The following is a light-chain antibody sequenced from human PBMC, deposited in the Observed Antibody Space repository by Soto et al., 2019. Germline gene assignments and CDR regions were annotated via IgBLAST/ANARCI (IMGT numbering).Light chain of an antibody. CDR3: SSYTSSNTHVV. CDR1: SSDVGGYNY. J-gene: IGLJ2*01. Sequence: QSVLTQPASVSGSPGQSITISCTGTSSDVGGYNYVSWYQRHPGKAPKLMIYEVSNRPSGVSNRFSGSKSGNTASLTISGLQAEDEADYYCSSYTSSNTHVVFGGGTKVTVL. CDR2: EVS. V-gene: IGLV2-14*01.